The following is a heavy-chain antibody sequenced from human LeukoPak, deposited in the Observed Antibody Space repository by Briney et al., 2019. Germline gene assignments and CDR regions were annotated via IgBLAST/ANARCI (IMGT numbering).Heavy chain of an antibody. CDR2: MYNSGST. D-gene: IGHD5-24*01. Sequence: PSETLSLTCNVSGGSISSGSYYWSWIRQPAGKGLEWIGRMYNSGSTNYNPSLKSRVTISVDTSKNQFSLKLSSVTAADTAVYYCARGNQLQRWLQPYNWFDPWGQGTLVTVSS. J-gene: IGHJ5*02. V-gene: IGHV4-61*10. CDR1: GGSISSGSYY. CDR3: ARGNQLQRWLQPYNWFDP.